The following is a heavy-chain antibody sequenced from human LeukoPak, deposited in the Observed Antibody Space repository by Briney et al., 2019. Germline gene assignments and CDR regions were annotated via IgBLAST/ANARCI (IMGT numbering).Heavy chain of an antibody. CDR1: GGSISSGDYY. CDR2: TSSGGHT. J-gene: IGHJ4*02. D-gene: IGHD1-26*01. Sequence: SETLSLTCTVSGGSISSGDYYWSWIRQPPGEGLEWVASTSSGGHTFYNPSLKSRVTISIDMSKNQFSLKLASVTAADTAIYYCARDQRSLYDFWGQGSLVTVSS. V-gene: IGHV4-39*07. CDR3: ARDQRSLYDF.